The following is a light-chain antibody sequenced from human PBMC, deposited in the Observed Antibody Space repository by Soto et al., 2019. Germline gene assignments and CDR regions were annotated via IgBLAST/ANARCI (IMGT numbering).Light chain of an antibody. CDR1: QIISTY. CDR2: RSS. V-gene: IGKV1-39*01. CDR3: QQTFSPYVS. J-gene: IGKJ4*01. Sequence: DIQMTQSPSSLSVSIGDRVIITGRASQIISTYLNWYQYKPGKAPRLVIFRSSTLQSGVPSRFSGRGSGTDFTLTISSLQPEDFATYFCQQTFSPYVSFGGGTRVEI.